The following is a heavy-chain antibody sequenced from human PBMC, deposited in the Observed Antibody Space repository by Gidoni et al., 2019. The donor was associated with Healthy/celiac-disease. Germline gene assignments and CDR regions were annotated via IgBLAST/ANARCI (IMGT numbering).Heavy chain of an antibody. V-gene: IGHV4-61*02. CDR1: GGSISSGSYY. CDR2: IYTSGRT. J-gene: IGHJ4*02. Sequence: QVQLQESGPGLVKPSQTLSLTCTVSGGSISSGSYYWSWIRQPAGKGLEWIGRIYTSGRTNYNPSLKSRVTISVDTSKNQFSLKLSSVTAADTAVYYCARGSSGCDYWGQGTLVTVSS. CDR3: ARGSSGCDY. D-gene: IGHD6-19*01.